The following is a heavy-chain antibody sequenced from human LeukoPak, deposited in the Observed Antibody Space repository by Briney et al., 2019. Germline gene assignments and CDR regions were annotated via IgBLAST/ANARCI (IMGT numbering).Heavy chain of an antibody. CDR2: ISSSSSTI. Sequence: EGSLRLSCAASGFTFSSYSMNWVRQAPGKGLEWVSYISSSSSTIYYADSVKGRFTISRDNAKNSLYLQMNSLRAEDTAVYYCARDRRAWDYSDYGAFDIWGQGTMVTVSS. J-gene: IGHJ3*02. CDR1: GFTFSSYS. V-gene: IGHV3-48*01. CDR3: ARDRRAWDYSDYGAFDI. D-gene: IGHD4-11*01.